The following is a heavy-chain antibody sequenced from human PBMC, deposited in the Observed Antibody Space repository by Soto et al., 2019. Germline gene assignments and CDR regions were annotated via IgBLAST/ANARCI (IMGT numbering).Heavy chain of an antibody. V-gene: IGHV3-73*02. D-gene: IGHD3-10*01. CDR3: TRHEGGSGFCDY. CDR2: IRSKANSYAT. CDR1: GFTFSGSA. Sequence: EVQLVESGGGLVQPGGSLKLSCAASGFTFSGSAMHWVRQASGKGLEWVGRIRSKANSYATAYAASVKGRFTIYRDDSKNTAYLQMNSLKTEDTAVYYCTRHEGGSGFCDYWGQGTLVTVSS. J-gene: IGHJ4*02.